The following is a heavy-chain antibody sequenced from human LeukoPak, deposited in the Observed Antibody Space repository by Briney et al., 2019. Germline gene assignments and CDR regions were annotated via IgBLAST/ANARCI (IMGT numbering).Heavy chain of an antibody. CDR3: ARGNYDFWSGYLRRPDRNNWFDP. J-gene: IGHJ5*02. CDR2: INHSGST. Sequence: SETLSLTCAVYGGSFSGYYWSWIRQPPGKGLEWIGEINHSGSTNYNPSLKSRVTISVDTSKNQFSLKLSSVTAADTAVYYCARGNYDFWSGYLRRPDRNNWFDPWGQGTLVTVSS. V-gene: IGHV4-34*01. D-gene: IGHD3-3*01. CDR1: GGSFSGYY.